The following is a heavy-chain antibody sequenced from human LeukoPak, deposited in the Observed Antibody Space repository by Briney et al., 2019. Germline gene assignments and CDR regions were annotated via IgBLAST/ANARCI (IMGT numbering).Heavy chain of an antibody. J-gene: IGHJ3*02. D-gene: IGHD6-19*01. Sequence: SETLSLTCTVSGVSISSYYWSWIRQPPGKGLEWIGYIYHSGSTNYNPSLKSRVTISIDTSKNQFSLKLSSVTAADTAVYYCARRTGSSGWYDWAFDIWGQGTMVTVSS. CDR1: GVSISSYY. V-gene: IGHV4-59*08. CDR3: ARRTGSSGWYDWAFDI. CDR2: IYHSGST.